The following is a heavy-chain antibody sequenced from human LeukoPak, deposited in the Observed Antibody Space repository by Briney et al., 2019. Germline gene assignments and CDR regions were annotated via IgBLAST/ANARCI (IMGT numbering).Heavy chain of an antibody. V-gene: IGHV3-23*01. CDR2: IIYSGGAT. D-gene: IGHD3-22*01. Sequence: PGGSLRLSCAASGFTFSRSAMTWVRQGPGTGLEFVASIIYSGGATYYADSVKGRFTISRDHSKNTLYLQMNSLRAEDTALYYCAKDGLYYDGSEHVYYFDSWGQGTLVTVSS. J-gene: IGHJ4*02. CDR1: GFTFSRSA. CDR3: AKDGLYYDGSEHVYYFDS.